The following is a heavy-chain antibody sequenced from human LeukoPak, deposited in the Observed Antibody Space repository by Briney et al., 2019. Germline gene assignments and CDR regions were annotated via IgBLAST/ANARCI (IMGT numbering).Heavy chain of an antibody. CDR1: GFTFSSYA. CDR3: ARDGPRNYYGSGSYYIPFDY. CDR2: ISYDGSNK. J-gene: IGHJ4*02. Sequence: GGSLRLSCAASGFTFSSYAMHWVRQAPGKGLEWVAVISYDGSNKYYADSVKGRFTISRDNSKNTLYLQMNSLRAEDTAVYYCARDGPRNYYGSGSYYIPFDYWGQGTLVTVSS. D-gene: IGHD3-10*01. V-gene: IGHV3-30-3*01.